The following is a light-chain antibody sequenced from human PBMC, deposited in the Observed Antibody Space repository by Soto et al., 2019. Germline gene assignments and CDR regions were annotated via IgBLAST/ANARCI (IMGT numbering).Light chain of an antibody. CDR1: MRDVGAYNS. V-gene: IGLV2-14*01. J-gene: IGLJ2*01. Sequence: QSALTQPASVSGSAGQSITISCSGTMRDVGAYNSVSWYQQHPDKAPKLIIYEVRHRPSGVSNRFSGSKSGHTASLTISGLQAEDEADYYCSSYTRFSTLVFGGGTKLTVL. CDR2: EVR. CDR3: SSYTRFSTLV.